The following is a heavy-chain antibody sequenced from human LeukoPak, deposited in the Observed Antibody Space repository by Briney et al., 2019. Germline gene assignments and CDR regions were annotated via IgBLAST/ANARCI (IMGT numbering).Heavy chain of an antibody. CDR3: ARDYHGSGSLTTFDY. D-gene: IGHD3-10*01. CDR1: GYTFTSFY. Sequence: ASVKVSCKASGYTFTSFYMHWVRQAPGQGLEWMGIINPRGGSTTSAQKFQGRVTLTRDTSTSTVYMELSSLRSEDMAVYYCARDYHGSGSLTTFDYWGQGTLVTVSS. CDR2: INPRGGST. J-gene: IGHJ4*02. V-gene: IGHV1-46*01.